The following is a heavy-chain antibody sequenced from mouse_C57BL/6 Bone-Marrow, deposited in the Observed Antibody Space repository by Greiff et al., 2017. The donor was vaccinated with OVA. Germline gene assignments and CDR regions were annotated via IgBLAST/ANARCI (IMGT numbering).Heavy chain of an antibody. D-gene: IGHD1-1*01. CDR1: GYTFPDYN. J-gene: IGHJ1*03. CDR3: AIGHDYDSSHWYFDV. CDR2: INPNNGGT. Sequence: EVQLQQSGPELVKPGASVKMSCKASGYTFPDYNMHWVKQSHGKSLEWIGYINPNNGGTSYNQKFKGKATLTVNKSSSTAYMELRSLTSEDSAVYYCAIGHDYDSSHWYFDVWGTGTTVTVSS. V-gene: IGHV1-22*01.